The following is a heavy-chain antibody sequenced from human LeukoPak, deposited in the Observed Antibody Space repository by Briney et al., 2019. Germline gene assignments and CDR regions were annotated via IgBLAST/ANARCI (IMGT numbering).Heavy chain of an antibody. CDR3: AKGLYSGSSLFDY. CDR1: GSTFSSYA. V-gene: IGHV3-23*01. Sequence: QSGGSLRLSCAASGSTFSSYAMSWVRQAPGKGLEWVSAISGSGGSTYYADSVKGRFTISRDNSKNTLYLQMNSLRAEDTAVYYCAKGLYSGSSLFDYWGQGTLVTVSS. CDR2: ISGSGGST. D-gene: IGHD1-26*01. J-gene: IGHJ4*02.